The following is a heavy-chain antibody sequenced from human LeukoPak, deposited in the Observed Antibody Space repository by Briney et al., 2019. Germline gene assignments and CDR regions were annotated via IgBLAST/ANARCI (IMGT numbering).Heavy chain of an antibody. J-gene: IGHJ4*02. CDR1: GFTFSSYW. CDR3: ARDRRYSSSPYYFDY. CDR2: INSDGSST. Sequence: PGGSLRLSCAASGFTFSSYWMHWVRQAPGKGLVWVSRINSDGSSTSYADSVKGRFTISRDNAKNTLYLQMNSLRAEDTAVYYCARDRRYSSSPYYFDYWGQGTLVTVSS. V-gene: IGHV3-74*01. D-gene: IGHD6-6*01.